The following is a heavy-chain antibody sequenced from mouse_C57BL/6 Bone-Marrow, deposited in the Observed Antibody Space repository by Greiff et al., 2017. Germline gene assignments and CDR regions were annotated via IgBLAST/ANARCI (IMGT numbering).Heavy chain of an antibody. D-gene: IGHD2-4*01. V-gene: IGHV7-3*01. CDR3: ARYDDYDVDY. Sequence: EVQVVESGGGLVQPGGSLSLSCAASGFTFTDYYMSWVRQPPGKALEWLGFIRNKANGYTTEYSASVKGRFTISRDNSQSIIYLQMNARRAEDSATDYCARYDDYDVDYWGQGTTRTVSS. CDR1: GFTFTDYY. CDR2: IRNKANGYTT. J-gene: IGHJ2*01.